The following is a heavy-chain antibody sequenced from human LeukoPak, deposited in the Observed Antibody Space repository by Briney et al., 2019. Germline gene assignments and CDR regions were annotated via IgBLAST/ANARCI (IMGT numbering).Heavy chain of an antibody. CDR3: ARAGASIVVVPAALDY. V-gene: IGHV3-30-3*01. J-gene: IGHJ4*02. D-gene: IGHD2-2*01. CDR1: GFTFSSYA. Sequence: GRSLRLSCAASGFTFSSYAMHWVRQAPGTGLEWVAVISYDGSNKYYADSVKGRFTISRDNSKNTLYLQMNSLRAEDTAVYYCARAGASIVVVPAALDYWGQGTLVTVSS. CDR2: ISYDGSNK.